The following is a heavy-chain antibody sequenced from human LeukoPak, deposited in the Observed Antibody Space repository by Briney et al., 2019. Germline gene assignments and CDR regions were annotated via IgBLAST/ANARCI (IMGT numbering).Heavy chain of an antibody. CDR3: TRVRLGAATRYFDY. CDR2: IRNKANSYGT. CDR1: GFTFSDHY. Sequence: GGSLRLSCAASGFTFSDHYMDWVRLPPGKGLEWVGRIRNKANSYGTEYAASVKDRFAISRDDSKSSLFLQMNSLRSEDTALYYCTRVRLGAATRYFDYWGQGTLVTVSS. J-gene: IGHJ4*02. D-gene: IGHD1-26*01. V-gene: IGHV3-72*01.